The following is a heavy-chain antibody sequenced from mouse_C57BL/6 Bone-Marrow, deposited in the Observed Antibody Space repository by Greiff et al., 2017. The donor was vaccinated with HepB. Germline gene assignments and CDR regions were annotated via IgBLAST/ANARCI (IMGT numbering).Heavy chain of an antibody. CDR3: ARPLNTTVDCWYFDV. J-gene: IGHJ1*03. CDR1: GFTFSDYY. Sequence: EVQLVESGGGLVQPGGSLKLSCAASGFTFSDYYMYWVRQTPEKRLEWVAYISNGGGSTYYPDTVKGRFTISRDNAKNTLYLQMSRLKSEDTAMYYCARPLNTTVDCWYFDVWGTGTTVTVSS. V-gene: IGHV5-12*01. D-gene: IGHD1-1*01. CDR2: ISNGGGST.